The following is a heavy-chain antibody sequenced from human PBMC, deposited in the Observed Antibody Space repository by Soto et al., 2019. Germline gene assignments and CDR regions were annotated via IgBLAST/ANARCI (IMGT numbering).Heavy chain of an antibody. V-gene: IGHV3-21*01. J-gene: IGHJ4*02. Sequence: GGSLRLSCAASGFSFSTYTMNWVRQAPGEGLEWVSSIRSSGNYIYSADSVKGRFTISRDNAKNSLYLQTNSLRAEDTAVYYCARGLYYDSSGYYYHYSFDYWGPGTLVTVSS. CDR2: IRSSGNYI. CDR1: GFSFSTYT. CDR3: ARGLYYDSSGYYYHYSFDY. D-gene: IGHD3-22*01.